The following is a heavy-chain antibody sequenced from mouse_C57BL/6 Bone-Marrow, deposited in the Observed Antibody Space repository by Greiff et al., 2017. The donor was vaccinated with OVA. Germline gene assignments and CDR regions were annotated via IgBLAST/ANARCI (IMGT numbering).Heavy chain of an antibody. CDR2: IHPNSGST. J-gene: IGHJ3*01. CDR1: GFTFTSYW. V-gene: IGHV1-64*01. Sequence: QVQLKQPGAELVQPGASVTLSCKASGFTFTSYWMHWVKQRPGQGLEWLGMIHPNSGSTNNTEKFTSKATLTVDKSSSTAYMQLSSLTSENTAVYYAARRGSYYGSSYEFAYWGQGTLVTVSA. D-gene: IGHD1-1*01. CDR3: ARRGSYYGSSYEFAY.